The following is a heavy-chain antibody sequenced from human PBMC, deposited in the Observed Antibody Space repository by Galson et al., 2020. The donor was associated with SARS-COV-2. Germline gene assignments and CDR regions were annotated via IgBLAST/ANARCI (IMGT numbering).Heavy chain of an antibody. V-gene: IGHV4-39*07. CDR1: GGSISRSSYY. Sequence: SETLSLTCTVSGGSISRSSYYWGWIRHPPGKGLEWIGSVLSSGVTYHNPSLKSRVTISLDTADNQFSLKLSSVTAADTALYYCTRGGTMVTEDWGQGTLVTVPS. CDR3: TRGGTMVTED. J-gene: IGHJ4*02. CDR2: VLSSGVT. D-gene: IGHD4-17*01.